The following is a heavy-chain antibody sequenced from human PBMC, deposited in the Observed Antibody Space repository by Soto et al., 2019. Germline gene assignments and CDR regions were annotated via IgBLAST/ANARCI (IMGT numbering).Heavy chain of an antibody. J-gene: IGHJ2*01. V-gene: IGHV3-48*02. CDR3: ARGGFGEVVYFDL. Sequence: EVQLVESGGGLVQPGGSLRLSCAASGFTFSSYSMNWVRQAPGKGLEWVSYISSSSSTIYYADSVKGRFTISRDNAKNSRYRQMNSLGDEDTAVYYCARGGFGEVVYFDLWCRGTLVTFSS. CDR2: ISSSSSTI. CDR1: GFTFSSYS. D-gene: IGHD3-10*01.